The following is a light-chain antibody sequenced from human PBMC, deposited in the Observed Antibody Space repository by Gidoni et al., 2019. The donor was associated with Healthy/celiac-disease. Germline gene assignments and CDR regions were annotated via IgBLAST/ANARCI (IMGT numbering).Light chain of an antibody. Sequence: VMTQSPATLSVSPGERATLSCRASQSVSSNLAWYQQKPGQAPRLLIYGASTRATGIPARFSGSGSGTEFTLTISSLQSEDFAVYYCQQYNNWPFTFGPGTKVDIK. CDR1: QSVSSN. CDR2: GAS. J-gene: IGKJ3*01. V-gene: IGKV3-15*01. CDR3: QQYNNWPFT.